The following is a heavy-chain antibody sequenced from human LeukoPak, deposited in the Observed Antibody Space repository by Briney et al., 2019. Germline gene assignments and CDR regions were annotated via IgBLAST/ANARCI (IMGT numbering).Heavy chain of an antibody. J-gene: IGHJ5*02. CDR1: GASVSGSAYY. CDR2: IYYSGST. V-gene: IGHV4-39*01. D-gene: IGHD3-10*01. CDR3: ARHPSRYYGSGSYFNP. Sequence: SETLSLTCTVSGASVSGSAYYWGWIRQPPWKGLEWIGNIYYSGSTYYNPSLKSRVTISVDTSKNQFSLKLSSVTAADTAVYYCARHPSRYYGSGSYFNPWGQGTLVTVSS.